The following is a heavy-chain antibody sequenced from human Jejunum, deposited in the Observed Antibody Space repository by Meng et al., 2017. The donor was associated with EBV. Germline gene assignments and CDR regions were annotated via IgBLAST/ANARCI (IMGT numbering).Heavy chain of an antibody. CDR2: IWYDGSND. CDR1: GFTFNTYA. Sequence: QGQWVGSGGGVVQPGRSLRLSCTASGFTFNTYAMHWVRQAPGGGLEWVAVIWYDGSNDHYADSVRGRFTISRDNSKNTLYLQMNSLGAEDTAVYYCAREGMASTGARGWIGPWGQGTLVTVSS. CDR3: AREGMASTGARGWIGP. D-gene: IGHD6-13*01. J-gene: IGHJ5*02. V-gene: IGHV3-33*01.